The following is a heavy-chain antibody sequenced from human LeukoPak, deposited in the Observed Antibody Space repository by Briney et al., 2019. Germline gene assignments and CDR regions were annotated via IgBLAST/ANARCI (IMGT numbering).Heavy chain of an antibody. V-gene: IGHV4-61*02. CDR3: ARESNAYSWFDP. CDR1: GGSISSGSYY. J-gene: IGHJ5*02. Sequence: SETLSLTCTVSGGSISSGSYYWSWIRQPAGKGLEWIGRIYTSGSTNYNPSLKSRVTISVDTSKNQFSLKLSSVTAADTAVYYCARESNAYSWFDPWGQGTLVTVSS. D-gene: IGHD4/OR15-4a*01. CDR2: IYTSGST.